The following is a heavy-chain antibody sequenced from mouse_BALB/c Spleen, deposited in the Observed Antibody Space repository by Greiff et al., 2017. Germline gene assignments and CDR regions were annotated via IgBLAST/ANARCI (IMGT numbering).Heavy chain of an antibody. CDR1: GFTFSSFG. V-gene: IGHV5-17*02. J-gene: IGHJ2*01. Sequence: EVQRVESGGGLVQPGGSRKLSCAASGFTFSSFGMHWVRQAPEKGLEWVAYISSGSSTIYYADTVKGRFTISRDNPKNTLFLQMTSLRSEDTAMYYCARPVAGYFDYGGQSTTLTVSS. CDR3: ARPVAGYFDY. CDR2: ISSGSSTI. D-gene: IGHD1-1*01.